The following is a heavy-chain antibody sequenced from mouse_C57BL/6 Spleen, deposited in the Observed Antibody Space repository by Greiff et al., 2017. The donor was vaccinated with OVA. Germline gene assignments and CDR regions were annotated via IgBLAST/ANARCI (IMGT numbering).Heavy chain of an antibody. CDR3: ARGADYYGSSYGWYFDV. Sequence: QVQLQQPGAELVKPGASVKMSCKASGYTFTSYWITWVKQRPGQGLAWIGDLYPGSGSTNYNEKFKSKATLTVDTSSSTAYRQLSSLTSEDSAVYYCARGADYYGSSYGWYFDVWGTGTTVTVAS. CDR2: LYPGSGST. D-gene: IGHD1-1*01. V-gene: IGHV1-55*01. J-gene: IGHJ1*03. CDR1: GYTFTSYW.